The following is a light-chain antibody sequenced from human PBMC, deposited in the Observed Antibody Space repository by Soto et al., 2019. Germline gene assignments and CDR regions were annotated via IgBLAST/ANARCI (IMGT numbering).Light chain of an antibody. Sequence: VMTQSRAPLSVSPGERATLSCRASQSVSSNLAWYQQKPVQAPRLLIYGASTRATGIPARFSGSGSGTEFTLTVCSLQSEAFALYCCQLSNAWSSLPFVRGTKVDI. V-gene: IGKV3-15*01. CDR1: QSVSSN. CDR2: GAS. J-gene: IGKJ4*02. CDR3: QLSNAWSSLP.